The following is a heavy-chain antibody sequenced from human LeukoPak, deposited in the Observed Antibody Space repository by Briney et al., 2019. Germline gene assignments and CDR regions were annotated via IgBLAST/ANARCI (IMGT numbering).Heavy chain of an antibody. Sequence: ASVKVSCKASGYTFTSYDINWVRQATGQGHEWMGWMNPNSGNTGYAQKFQGRVTMTRNTSITTAYMELSSLGSEDTAVYYFAKGKQQPRITGTYYFDYWGQGNLVTVSS. V-gene: IGHV1-8*01. CDR2: MNPNSGNT. CDR1: GYTFTSYD. D-gene: IGHD1-20*01. J-gene: IGHJ4*02. CDR3: AKGKQQPRITGTYYFDY.